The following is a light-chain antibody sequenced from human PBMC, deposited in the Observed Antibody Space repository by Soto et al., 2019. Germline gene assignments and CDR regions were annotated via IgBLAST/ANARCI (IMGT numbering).Light chain of an antibody. V-gene: IGKV3-11*01. CDR1: QSVRSS. CDR2: DAS. CDR3: QQHSNWPPEVT. Sequence: EIVLTQSPDTLSLSPGERATLSCRASQSVRSSLAWYQQKPGQAPRLLIYDASNRATGIPARFSGSGSGTDFTHTISSLEPEDFAVYYCQQHSNWPPEVTFGPGTKVDIK. J-gene: IGKJ3*01.